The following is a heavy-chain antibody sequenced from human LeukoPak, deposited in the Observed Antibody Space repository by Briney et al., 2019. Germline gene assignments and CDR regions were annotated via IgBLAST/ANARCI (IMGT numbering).Heavy chain of an antibody. J-gene: IGHJ4*02. D-gene: IGHD3-9*01. CDR1: GGSISSGGYY. CDR2: IYYSGST. CDR3: ARARPPLVAPPDY. V-gene: IGHV4-31*03. Sequence: SETLSLTRTVSGGSISSGGYYWGWIRQHPGKGLEWIGYIYYSGSTYYNPSLKSRITISVDTSKNQFSLKLSSVTAADTAVYYCARARPPLVAPPDYWGQGTLVIVSS.